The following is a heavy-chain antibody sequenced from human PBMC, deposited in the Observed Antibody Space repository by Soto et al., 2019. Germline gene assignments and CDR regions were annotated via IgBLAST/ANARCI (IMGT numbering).Heavy chain of an antibody. D-gene: IGHD3-10*01. CDR2: IYYSGST. V-gene: IGHV4-59*01. J-gene: IGHJ4*02. CDR1: GGSISSYY. CDR3: ARDPDYGPHFDY. Sequence: PSETLSLTCTVSGGSISSYYWSWIRQPPGKGLEWIGYIYYSGSTNYNPSLKSRVTISVDTSKNQFSLKLSSVTAADTAVYYRARDPDYGPHFDYWGQGTLVTVSS.